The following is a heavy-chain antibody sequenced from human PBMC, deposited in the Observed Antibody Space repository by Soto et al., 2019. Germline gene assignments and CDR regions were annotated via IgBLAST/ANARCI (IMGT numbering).Heavy chain of an antibody. CDR2: IAFDGSQE. V-gene: IGHV3-30*03. J-gene: IGHJ4*02. CDR1: GFTFNTSG. D-gene: IGHD6-19*01. CDR3: VTGYSSGWSEIY. Sequence: GSLRLSCAASGFTFNTSGMHWVRQAPGKGLEWVAVIAFDGSQEFYGDSVRGRFTISRDNSKNTLFLQMSNLRAEDTAVYYCVTGYSSGWSEIYWGQGTLVTVSS.